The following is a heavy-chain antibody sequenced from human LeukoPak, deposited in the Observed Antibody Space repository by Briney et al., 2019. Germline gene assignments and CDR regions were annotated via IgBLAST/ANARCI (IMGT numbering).Heavy chain of an antibody. CDR2: ISYDGSNK. D-gene: IGHD1-26*01. CDR1: GFTFSSYA. V-gene: IGHV3-30*04. CDR3: AKDLSGIVGATTVYYYYYYMDV. Sequence: GGSLRLSCAASGFTFSSYAMHWVRQAPGKGLEWVAVISYDGSNKYYADSVKGRFTISRDNSKNTVSLQMNSLRAEDTAVYYCAKDLSGIVGATTVYYYYYYMDVWGKGTTVTISS. J-gene: IGHJ6*03.